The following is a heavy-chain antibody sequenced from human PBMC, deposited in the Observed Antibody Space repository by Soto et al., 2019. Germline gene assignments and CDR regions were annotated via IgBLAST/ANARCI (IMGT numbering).Heavy chain of an antibody. CDR2: ISAYNGNT. CDR3: ARDKDYDYVWGSYRYYGMDV. CDR1: GYTFTSYG. V-gene: IGHV1-18*01. Sequence: ASAKVSCKASGYTFTSYGISWVRQAPGQGLEWMGWISAYNGNTNYAQKLQGRVTMTTDTSTSTAYMELRSLRSDDTAVYYCARDKDYDYVWGSYRYYGMDVWGQGTTVTVSS. J-gene: IGHJ6*02. D-gene: IGHD3-16*02.